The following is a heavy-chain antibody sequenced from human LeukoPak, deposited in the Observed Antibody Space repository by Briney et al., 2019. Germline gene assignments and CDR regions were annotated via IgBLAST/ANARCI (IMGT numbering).Heavy chain of an antibody. V-gene: IGHV4-59*08. CDR3: ARRRCSPASCYWNYLDN. CDR1: GGSISDHY. Sequence: SETLSLTCSVSGGSISDHYWSWIRQPPGKRLEWIGYIDYTGSTNSNPSLRGRVSLSIDTSKNQFSINMGPVTAADTAIYFCARRRCSPASCYWNYLDNWGQGILVTVSS. J-gene: IGHJ4*02. D-gene: IGHD2-2*01. CDR2: IDYTGST.